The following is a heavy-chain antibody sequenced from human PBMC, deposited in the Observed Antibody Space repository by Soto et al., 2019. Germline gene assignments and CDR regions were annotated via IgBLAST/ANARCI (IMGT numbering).Heavy chain of an antibody. D-gene: IGHD2-15*01. Sequence: SETLSLTCSVSGYSVSSSDYYWAWIRQPPGKGLEWIGSMFYSGLAYYNPSLKSRVTLSVDTSKNHFSVRLNSVTAADTAVYYCAPLTVSLSGPYGIHVWGQGTTVTVSS. CDR3: APLTVSLSGPYGIHV. V-gene: IGHV4-39*01. J-gene: IGHJ6*02. CDR1: GYSVSSSDYY. CDR2: MFYSGLA.